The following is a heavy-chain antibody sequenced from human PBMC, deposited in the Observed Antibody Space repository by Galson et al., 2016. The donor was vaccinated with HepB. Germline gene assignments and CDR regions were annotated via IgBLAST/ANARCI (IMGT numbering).Heavy chain of an antibody. CDR2: IGTDGYT. CDR3: VRGAPDGFDY. Sequence: SLRLSCAASGFSLINYDFHWVRQATGKGLEWVSSIGTDGYTYYLGSVKGRFTISRENAKNSVYLQIHSLRVGDTAVYHCVRGAPDGFDYWGQGTLVTVSS. V-gene: IGHV3-13*01. CDR1: GFSLINYD. D-gene: IGHD5-24*01. J-gene: IGHJ4*02.